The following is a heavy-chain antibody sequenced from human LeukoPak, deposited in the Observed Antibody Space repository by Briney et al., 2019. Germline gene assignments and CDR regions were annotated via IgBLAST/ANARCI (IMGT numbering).Heavy chain of an antibody. CDR1: GGTFTSYA. D-gene: IGHD4-11*01. CDR2: IIPIFGTA. Sequence: SVKVSCKASGGTFTSYAISWVRQAPGQGLEWMGGIIPIFGTANYAQKFQGRVTITTDESTSTAYMELSSLRSEDTAVYYCATTVTTIYYYMDVWGKGTTVTVSS. J-gene: IGHJ6*03. V-gene: IGHV1-69*05. CDR3: ATTVTTIYYYMDV.